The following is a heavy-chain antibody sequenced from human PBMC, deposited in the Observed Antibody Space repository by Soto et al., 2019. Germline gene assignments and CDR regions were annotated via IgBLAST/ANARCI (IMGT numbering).Heavy chain of an antibody. D-gene: IGHD3-10*01. CDR1: GDSVSSNSAG. CDR3: TGITWFRGMDV. CDR2: TYYKSKWNN. V-gene: IGHV6-1*01. J-gene: IGHJ6*02. Sequence: SQTLSLTCVISGDSVSSNSAGWNWITQSPSRGLEWLGRTYYKSKWNNDYALSVKSRMTINPDTSKNQFSLHLYSVTPEDTAVYYCTGITWFRGMDVWGQGTPVTVSS.